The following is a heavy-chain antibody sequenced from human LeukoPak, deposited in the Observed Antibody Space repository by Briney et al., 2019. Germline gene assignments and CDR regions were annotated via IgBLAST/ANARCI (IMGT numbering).Heavy chain of an antibody. Sequence: GGSLRLSCAASGFTVSSNYMSWVRQAPGKGLEWVSVIYSGGSTYYADSVKGRFTISRDNSKNTLYLQMNSLRAEDTAVHYCAREIQGYYFDYWGQGTLVTVSS. CDR3: AREIQGYYFDY. CDR1: GFTVSSNY. D-gene: IGHD5-18*01. CDR2: IYSGGST. V-gene: IGHV3-53*01. J-gene: IGHJ4*02.